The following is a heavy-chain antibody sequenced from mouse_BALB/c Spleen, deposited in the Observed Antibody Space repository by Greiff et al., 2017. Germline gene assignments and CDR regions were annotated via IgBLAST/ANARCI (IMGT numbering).Heavy chain of an antibody. CDR3: TREGYYGNYVAMDY. Sequence: VQLKQSGTVLARPGASVKMSCKASGYTFTSYWMHWVKQRPGQGLEWIGAIYPGNSDTSYNQKFKGKAKLTAVTSTSTAYMELSSLTNEDSAVYYCTREGYYGNYVAMDYWGQGTSVTVSS. D-gene: IGHD2-1*01. CDR2: IYPGNSDT. J-gene: IGHJ4*01. V-gene: IGHV1-5*01. CDR1: GYTFTSYW.